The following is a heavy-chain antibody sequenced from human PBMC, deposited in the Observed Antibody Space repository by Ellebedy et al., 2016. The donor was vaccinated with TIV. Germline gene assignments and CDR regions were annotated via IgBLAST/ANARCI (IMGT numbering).Heavy chain of an antibody. Sequence: PGGSLRLSCEASGFAFRDFAMHWVRQAPGKGLEGISLIGAIGGNTNYADSVRGRFSIARDNSKNSLYLQMNSLRSEDTALYYCVKASDYFSFDSWGQGTPVTVSS. CDR2: IGAIGGNT. V-gene: IGHV3-43*02. J-gene: IGHJ4*02. CDR1: GFAFRDFA. CDR3: VKASDYFSFDS. D-gene: IGHD4/OR15-4a*01.